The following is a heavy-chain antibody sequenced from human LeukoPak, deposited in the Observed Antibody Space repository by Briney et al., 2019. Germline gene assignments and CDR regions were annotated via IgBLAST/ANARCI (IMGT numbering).Heavy chain of an antibody. CDR3: ARVGGYSSSWYSLIGYYYMDV. CDR2: INHSGST. CDR1: GGSFSGYY. D-gene: IGHD6-13*01. J-gene: IGHJ6*03. Sequence: SETLSLTCAVYGGSFSGYYWSWIRQPPGKGLEWIGEINHSGSTDYNPSLKSRVTISVDTSKNQFSLKLSSVTAADTAVYYCARVGGYSSSWYSLIGYYYMDVWGKGTTVTISS. V-gene: IGHV4-34*01.